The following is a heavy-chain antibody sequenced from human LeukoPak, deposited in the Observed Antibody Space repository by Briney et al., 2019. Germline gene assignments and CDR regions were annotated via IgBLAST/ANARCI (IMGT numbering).Heavy chain of an antibody. CDR3: ARVLNDFWSAYRAFDF. J-gene: IGHJ3*01. D-gene: IGHD3-3*01. CDR2: INPNSGGT. Sequence: GASVKVSCKASGYTFTGYYMHWVRQAPGQGPEWMGWINPNSGGTNYAQKFQGRVTMTRDTSVSTAYMELSRLRSDDTAVYYCARVLNDFWSAYRAFDFWGQGTLVTVSS. V-gene: IGHV1-2*02. CDR1: GYTFTGYY.